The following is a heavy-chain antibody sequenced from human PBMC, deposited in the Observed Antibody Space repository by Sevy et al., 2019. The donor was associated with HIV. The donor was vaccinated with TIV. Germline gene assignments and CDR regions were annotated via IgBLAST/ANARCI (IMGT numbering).Heavy chain of an antibody. V-gene: IGHV1-2*02. CDR3: ARGPGIAVAGTGY. CDR1: GYTFTGYY. J-gene: IGHJ4*02. CDR2: ISPNSGGT. Sequence: ASVKVSCKASGYTFTGYYMHWVRQAPGQGLEWMGWISPNSGGTNYAQKFQGRVTMTRDTSISTAYMELRRLRSDDTAVYYCARGPGIAVAGTGYWGQGTLVTVSS. D-gene: IGHD6-19*01.